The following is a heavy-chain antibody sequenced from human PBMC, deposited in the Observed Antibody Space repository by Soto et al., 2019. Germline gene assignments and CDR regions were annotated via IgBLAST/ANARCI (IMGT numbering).Heavy chain of an antibody. Sequence: ASVKVSCKASGGTFSSYAISWVRQAPGQGLEWMGGIIPIFGTANYAQKFQGRVTITADESTSTAYMELSSLRSEDTAVYYCASTDQQRASYYYYYYRMDVWGQGTTVTVAS. D-gene: IGHD6-25*01. J-gene: IGHJ6*02. CDR2: IIPIFGTA. V-gene: IGHV1-69*13. CDR1: GGTFSSYA. CDR3: ASTDQQRASYYYYYYRMDV.